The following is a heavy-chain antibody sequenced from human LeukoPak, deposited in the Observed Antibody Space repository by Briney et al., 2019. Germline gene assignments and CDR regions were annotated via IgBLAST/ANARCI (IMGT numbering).Heavy chain of an antibody. CDR3: ARHGRPGYGGYENAFDI. V-gene: IGHV4-39*01. J-gene: IGHJ3*02. CDR1: GGSISSRSYY. Sequence: PSETLSLTCTVSGGSISSRSYYWGWIRQPPGKGLEWIGSIYYSGSAYYNPSLKSRVTISVETSKNQFSLKLSSVTAADTAVYYCARHGRPGYGGYENAFDIWGQGTMVTVSS. CDR2: IYYSGSA. D-gene: IGHD5-12*01.